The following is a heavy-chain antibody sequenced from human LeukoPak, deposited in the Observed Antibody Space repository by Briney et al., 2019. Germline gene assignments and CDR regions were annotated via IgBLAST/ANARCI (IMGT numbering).Heavy chain of an antibody. J-gene: IGHJ5*01. Sequence: SEALSLTCAVSGGSIGSYYWSWLRQPPGRGLEWVGYIYYSGTTNSNPSLKSRVTISVDTSKNQFSLKLSSVTAADTAVYYCARRGYGSGIGFNSGGKGTLVTVSS. V-gene: IGHV4-59*08. CDR2: IYYSGTT. CDR1: GGSIGSYY. CDR3: ARRGYGSGIGFNS. D-gene: IGHD3-10*01.